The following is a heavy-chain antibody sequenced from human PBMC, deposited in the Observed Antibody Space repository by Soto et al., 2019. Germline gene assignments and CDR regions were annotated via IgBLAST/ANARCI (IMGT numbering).Heavy chain of an antibody. CDR3: ARVGYDSTNYGI. V-gene: IGHV3-53*01. CDR2: IYSGDST. Sequence: EVQLVESGGGLIQPGGSLRLSCAASGFTVSRNYMNWVRQAPGKGLEWVSVIYSGDSTYYADSVKGRFTTYRDNSKYTLYLQMNSLRAEDTAVYYCARVGYDSTNYGIWGQGTMVTVSS. CDR1: GFTVSRNY. J-gene: IGHJ3*02. D-gene: IGHD3-22*01.